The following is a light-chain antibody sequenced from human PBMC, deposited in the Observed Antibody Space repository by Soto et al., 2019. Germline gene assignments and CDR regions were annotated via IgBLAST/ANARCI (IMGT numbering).Light chain of an antibody. CDR1: QSVSSTF. V-gene: IGKV3-20*01. J-gene: IGKJ1*01. Sequence: EIVLTQSPGTLSLSPGERAALSCRASQSVSSTFLGWYQQKPGQSPRLLIFGASSRATGIPDRFSGSGSGTDFTLTISGLEPEDFAVYYCQQYGTSPWTFGQGTKVDI. CDR2: GAS. CDR3: QQYGTSPWT.